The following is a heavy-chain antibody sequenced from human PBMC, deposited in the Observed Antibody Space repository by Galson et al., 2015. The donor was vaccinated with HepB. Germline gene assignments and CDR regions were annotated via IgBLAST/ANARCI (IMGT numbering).Heavy chain of an antibody. CDR3: ARDAKGALGET. D-gene: IGHD1-26*01. CDR1: GFSFSDYY. V-gene: IGHV3-11*01. CDR2: ISTSGRTI. J-gene: IGHJ5*02. Sequence: SLRLSCAASGFSFSDYYMSWTRQAPGKGLEWVSYISTSGRTIYYADSMKGRFTMARDNAKNSVYLQLNNVRVEDTAVYYCARDAKGALGETWGQGTLVTVSS.